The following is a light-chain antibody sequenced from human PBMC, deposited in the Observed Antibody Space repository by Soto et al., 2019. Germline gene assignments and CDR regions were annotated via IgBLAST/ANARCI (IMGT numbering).Light chain of an antibody. CDR3: QQYGSSPHT. J-gene: IGKJ1*01. CDR2: GAS. CDR1: QSVVSSY. V-gene: IGKV3-20*01. Sequence: EIVLTQSPGTLSLSPGERATISCRAIQSVVSSYLAWYQQKPGQAPRLLIYGASSRATGIPDRFSGSGSGTDFTLTISRLEPEDFAVYYCQQYGSSPHTFGQGTKV.